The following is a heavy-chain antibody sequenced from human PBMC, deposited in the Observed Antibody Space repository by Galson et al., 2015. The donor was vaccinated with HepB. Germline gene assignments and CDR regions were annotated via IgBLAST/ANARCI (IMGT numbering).Heavy chain of an antibody. CDR1: GGSISSSSYY. V-gene: IGHV4-39*07. CDR2: IYYSGST. CDR3: ARFFGASSSPFDY. J-gene: IGHJ4*02. Sequence: SETLSLTCTVSGGSISSSSYYWGWIRQPPGKGLEWIGSIYYSGSTYYNPSLKSRVTISVDTSKNQFSLKLSSVTAADTAVYYCARFFGASSSPFDYWGQGTLVTVSS. D-gene: IGHD3-10*01.